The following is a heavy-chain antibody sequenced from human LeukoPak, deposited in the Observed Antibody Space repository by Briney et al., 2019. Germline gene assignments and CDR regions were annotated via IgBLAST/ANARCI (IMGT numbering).Heavy chain of an antibody. J-gene: IGHJ4*02. CDR2: FGTRSTSV. CDR1: GFTFSGYS. CDR3: AREVSEGFDF. D-gene: IGHD3-22*01. V-gene: IGHV3-21*01. Sequence: GGSLRLSCTASGFTFSGYSMNWIRQAPGKGLEWVSSFGTRSTSVYHAGSVKGRFAISRDNAKNLLYLQMNSLRAEDTALYYCAREVSEGFDFWGQGTLVTVSS.